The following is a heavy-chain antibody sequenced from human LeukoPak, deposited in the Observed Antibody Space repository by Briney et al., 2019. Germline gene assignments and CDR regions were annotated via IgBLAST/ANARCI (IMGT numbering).Heavy chain of an antibody. Sequence: GGSLRLSCAASGFTFSSYAMSWVRQAPGKGLEWVSVFSGSGGGTSYADSVKGRFTISRDNSKNTLYPQMNSLRAEDTAVYYCAKEYYSSSSAWFDYWGQGTLVTVSS. J-gene: IGHJ4*02. CDR2: FSGSGGGT. CDR3: AKEYYSSSSAWFDY. D-gene: IGHD6-6*01. V-gene: IGHV3-23*01. CDR1: GFTFSSYA.